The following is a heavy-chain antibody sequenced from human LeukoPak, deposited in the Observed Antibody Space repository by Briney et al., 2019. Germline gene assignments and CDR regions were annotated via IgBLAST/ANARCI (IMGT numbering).Heavy chain of an antibody. CDR3: ARDNGDYVYDY. V-gene: IGHV3-9*01. D-gene: IGHD4-17*01. Sequence: PGRSLRLSCAASGFTFDDYAMHWVRQAPGKGLEWVSGISWNSGSIGYADSVKGRFTISRDNAKNSLYLQMNSLRAEDTAVYYCARDNGDYVYDYWGQGTLVTVSS. CDR2: ISWNSGSI. J-gene: IGHJ4*02. CDR1: GFTFDDYA.